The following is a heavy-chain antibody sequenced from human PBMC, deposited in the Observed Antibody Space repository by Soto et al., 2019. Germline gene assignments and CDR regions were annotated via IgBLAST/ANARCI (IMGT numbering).Heavy chain of an antibody. J-gene: IGHJ4*02. Sequence: GSSLTISCKASAYIFNSYWIGWVRQMPGKGLEWMGIVHPGNSDIRYSPSFQGQVTVSVDRSISTAYLQWSSLKASDTAMYYCAALAGATFHWGQGTLVTVSS. V-gene: IGHV5-51*01. CDR3: AALAGATFH. CDR2: VHPGNSDI. D-gene: IGHD1-1*01. CDR1: AYIFNSYW.